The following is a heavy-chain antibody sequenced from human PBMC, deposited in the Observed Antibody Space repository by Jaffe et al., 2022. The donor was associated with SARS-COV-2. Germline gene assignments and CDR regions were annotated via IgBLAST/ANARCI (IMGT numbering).Heavy chain of an antibody. V-gene: IGHV3-7*01. D-gene: IGHD3-10*01. J-gene: IGHJ4*02. CDR1: GFTFSGHW. CDR2: IKQDGSEK. CDR3: ATRPASSWWFGVFDY. Sequence: EVQLVESGGGLVQPGGSLRLSCAASGFTFSGHWMSWVRQAPGKGLEWVANIKQDGSEKNYVDSVKGRFTISRDNAKNSLYLQMDSLRAEDTAVYYCATRPASSWWFGVFDYWGQGTLVTVSS.